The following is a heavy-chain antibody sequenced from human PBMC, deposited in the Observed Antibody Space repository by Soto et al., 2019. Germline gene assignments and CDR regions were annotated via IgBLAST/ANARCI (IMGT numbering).Heavy chain of an antibody. J-gene: IGHJ3*02. V-gene: IGHV4-59*08. Sequence: SETLSLTCTVSGGSISSYYWSWIRQPPGKGLEWIGYIYYSGSTNYNPSLKSRVTISVDTSKNQFSLKLSSVTAADTAVYYCARQRAIVATTSDGIVAFDIWGQGTMVTVSS. D-gene: IGHD5-12*01. CDR1: GGSISSYY. CDR2: IYYSGST. CDR3: ARQRAIVATTSDGIVAFDI.